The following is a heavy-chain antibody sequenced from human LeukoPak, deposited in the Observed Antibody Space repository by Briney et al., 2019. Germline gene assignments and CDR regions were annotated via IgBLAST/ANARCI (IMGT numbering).Heavy chain of an antibody. CDR1: GYTFTSYD. J-gene: IGHJ6*03. D-gene: IGHD2-2*01. CDR3: ARAYQPNLSNYYYYYMDV. V-gene: IGHV1-8*01. Sequence: ASVKVSCKASGYTFTSYDINWVRQATGQGLEWMGWMNPNSGNTGYAQKFQGRVTMTRNTSVSTACMELSSLRSEDTAVYYCARAYQPNLSNYYYYYMDVWGKGTTVTVSS. CDR2: MNPNSGNT.